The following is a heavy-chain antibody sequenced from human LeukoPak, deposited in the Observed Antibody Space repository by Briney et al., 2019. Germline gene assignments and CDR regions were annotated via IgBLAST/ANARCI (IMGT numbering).Heavy chain of an antibody. Sequence: GGSLRLSCAASGFTFSSYGMHWVRQAPGKGLDWVAVISYDGSNKYYTDSVKGRFTFSRDNSKNTLYLQMNSLRAEDTAVYYCAKGSSGSYGGGFDYWGQGTLVTVSS. V-gene: IGHV3-30*18. D-gene: IGHD1-26*01. CDR1: GFTFSSYG. J-gene: IGHJ4*02. CDR3: AKGSSGSYGGGFDY. CDR2: ISYDGSNK.